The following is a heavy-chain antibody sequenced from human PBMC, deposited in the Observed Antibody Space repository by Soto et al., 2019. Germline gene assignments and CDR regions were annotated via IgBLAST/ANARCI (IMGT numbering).Heavy chain of an antibody. CDR3: AAVRGAVGTTYAFDI. CDR1: GSTFTRSA. CDR2: IVVGSGKT. Sequence: APVKVSCKASGSTFTRSAVQWVRQARGQRLEWIGWIVVGSGKTSYAQKFQGRVTITSDMSTGAVYMELSSLRTEDTAVYYCAAVRGAVGTTYAFDIWGRGTMVTVSS. V-gene: IGHV1-58*01. J-gene: IGHJ3*02. D-gene: IGHD1-26*01.